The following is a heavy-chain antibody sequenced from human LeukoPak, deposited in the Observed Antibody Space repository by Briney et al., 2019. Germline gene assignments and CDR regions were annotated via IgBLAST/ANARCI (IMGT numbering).Heavy chain of an antibody. J-gene: IGHJ4*02. D-gene: IGHD3-10*01. CDR1: AFTVSTNY. CDR3: ASILRSSSGYYFDY. CDR2: IYSGDTT. V-gene: IGHV3-66*01. Sequence: GGSLRLSCAASAFTVSTNYMSWVRQPPGKGLQWVSVIYSGDTTFYADSVRGKFTISRDNSKNTLYLQMNSLRAEDTAVYHCASILRSSSGYYFDYWGQGTLVTVSS.